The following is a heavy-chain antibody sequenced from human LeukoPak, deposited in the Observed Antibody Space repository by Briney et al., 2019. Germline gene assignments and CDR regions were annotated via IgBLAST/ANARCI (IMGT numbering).Heavy chain of an antibody. V-gene: IGHV1-18*04. Sequence: ASVKVSCKASGYTFTGYYMHWVRQAPGQGLEWMGWISAYNGNTNYAQKLQGRVTMTTDTSTSTAYMELRSLRSDDTAVYYCARVHRYCSGGSCYDYWGQGTLVTVSS. D-gene: IGHD2-15*01. J-gene: IGHJ4*02. CDR3: ARVHRYCSGGSCYDY. CDR1: GYTFTGYY. CDR2: ISAYNGNT.